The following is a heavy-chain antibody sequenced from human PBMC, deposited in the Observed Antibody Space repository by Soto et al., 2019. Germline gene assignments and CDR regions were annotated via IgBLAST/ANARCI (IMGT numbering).Heavy chain of an antibody. V-gene: IGHV3-30-3*01. CDR3: ARDKRGLRFLDWSYFFDS. J-gene: IGHJ4*02. CDR2: ISYDGSNK. CDR1: GFTFSSCA. Sequence: QVQLVESGGGVVQPGRSLRLSCAASGFTFSSCAMHWVRLAPGKGLEWVAVISYDGSNKYYADSVKGRFTVSRDNSKNPLYLLVNCLRAEDTAVYYCARDKRGLRFLDWSYFFDSWGQGTLVTVSS. D-gene: IGHD3-3*01.